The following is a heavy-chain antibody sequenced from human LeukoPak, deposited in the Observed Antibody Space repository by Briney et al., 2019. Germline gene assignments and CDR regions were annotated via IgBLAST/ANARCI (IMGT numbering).Heavy chain of an antibody. CDR2: INPDRGGT. V-gene: IGHV1-2*02. CDR3: AITYYYGSGTNGAFDI. D-gene: IGHD3-10*01. Sequence: ASVKVSCKASGYTFTGYYIHWVRQAPGQGLEWMGWINPDRGGTNYAQKFQGRVTMTRDTSISTAYMDLRRLKADDTAICYCAITYYYGSGTNGAFDIWGQGTMVTVSS. CDR1: GYTFTGYY. J-gene: IGHJ3*02.